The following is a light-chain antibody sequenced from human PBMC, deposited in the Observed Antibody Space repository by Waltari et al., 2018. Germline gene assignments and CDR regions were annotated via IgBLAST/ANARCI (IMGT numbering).Light chain of an antibody. CDR1: QGIANY. CDR2: AAS. CDR3: QHYNSDPLT. J-gene: IGKJ4*01. Sequence: GDRVTITCRASQGIANYLAWYQQQPGKAPKVLIYAASTLQSGVPSRFSGSGSGTDFTLTISSLQPEDVASYYCQHYNSDPLTFGGGTKVEIK. V-gene: IGKV1-27*01.